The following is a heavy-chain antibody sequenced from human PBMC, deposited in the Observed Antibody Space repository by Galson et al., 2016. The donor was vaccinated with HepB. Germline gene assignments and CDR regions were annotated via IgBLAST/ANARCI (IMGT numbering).Heavy chain of an antibody. J-gene: IGHJ4*01. Sequence: SLRLSCAASGFSVNYMSWVRRAPGKGLEWVSGITNGGDTTYYADSVRGRFTISRDNSKNTLYLQVNSLRADDTAVYYCAKLGGDSGSPYWGHGTLVTVSS. CDR2: ITNGGDTT. CDR1: GFSVNY. CDR3: AKLGGDSGSPY. D-gene: IGHD5-12*01. V-gene: IGHV3-23*01.